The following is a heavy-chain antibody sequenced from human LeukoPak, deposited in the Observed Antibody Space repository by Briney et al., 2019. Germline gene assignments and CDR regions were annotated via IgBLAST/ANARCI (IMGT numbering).Heavy chain of an antibody. CDR2: IIPIFGTA. V-gene: IGHV1-69*01. J-gene: IGHJ4*02. CDR3: ASLGGPYYFDY. CDR1: GGTFISYA. D-gene: IGHD3-10*01. Sequence: ASVKVSCKASGGTFISYAISWVRQAPGQGLEWMGGIIPIFGTANYAQKFQGRVTITADESTSTAYMELSSLRSEDTAVYYCASLGGPYYFDYWGQGTLVTVSS.